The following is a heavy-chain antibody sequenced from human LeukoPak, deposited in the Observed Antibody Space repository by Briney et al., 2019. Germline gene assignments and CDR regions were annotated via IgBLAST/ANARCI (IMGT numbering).Heavy chain of an antibody. CDR3: ARRQWFGELSAFDI. CDR1: GFTFSSYS. Sequence: GGSLRLSCAASGFTFSSYSMNWVRQAPGKGLEWVSYISSSSSTIYYADSVKGRFTISRDNAKNSLYLQMNSLRAEDTAVYYCARRQWFGELSAFDIWGQGTMVTVSS. CDR2: ISSSSSTI. D-gene: IGHD3-10*01. J-gene: IGHJ3*02. V-gene: IGHV3-48*01.